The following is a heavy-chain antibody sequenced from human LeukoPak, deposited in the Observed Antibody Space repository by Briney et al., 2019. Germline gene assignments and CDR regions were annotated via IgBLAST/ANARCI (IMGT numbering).Heavy chain of an antibody. V-gene: IGHV4-61*02. CDR3: ARDHYDFWSGYYQGFDY. CDR2: IYTSGST. CDR1: GGSISSGSYY. J-gene: IGHJ4*02. D-gene: IGHD3-3*01. Sequence: SETLSLTCTVSGGSISSGSYYWSWIRQPAGKGLEWIGRIYTSGSTNYNPSLKSRVTLSVDTSKNQFSLKLSSVTAADTAVYYCARDHYDFWSGYYQGFDYWGQGTLVTVSS.